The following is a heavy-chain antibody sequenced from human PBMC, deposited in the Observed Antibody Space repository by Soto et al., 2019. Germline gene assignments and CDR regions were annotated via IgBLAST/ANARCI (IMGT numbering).Heavy chain of an antibody. J-gene: IGHJ4*02. CDR2: INAGNGNT. D-gene: IGHD3-22*01. V-gene: IGHV1-3*01. Sequence: QVQLVQSGAEVKKPGASVKVSCKASGYSFTSYAMHWVRQAPGQRLEWMGWINAGNGNTKYSQKFQGRVTITRDTPANTAYMELSSLRSEDTAVYYCARVSGYYHWDDGGQGTRVPVSS. CDR3: ARVSGYYHWDD. CDR1: GYSFTSYA.